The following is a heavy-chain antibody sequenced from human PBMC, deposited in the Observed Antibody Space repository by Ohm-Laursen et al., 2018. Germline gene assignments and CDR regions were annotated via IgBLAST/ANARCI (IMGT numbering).Heavy chain of an antibody. J-gene: IGHJ4*02. Sequence: SLRLSCAASGFTVSSNYMSWVRQAPGKGLEWVSVIYSGGSTYYADSVKGRFTISRDNSKNTLYLQMNSLRAEDTAVYYCASEGCSSIFDYWGQGTLVTVSS. CDR3: ASEGCSSIFDY. V-gene: IGHV3-53*01. D-gene: IGHD5-18*01. CDR2: IYSGGST. CDR1: GFTVSSNY.